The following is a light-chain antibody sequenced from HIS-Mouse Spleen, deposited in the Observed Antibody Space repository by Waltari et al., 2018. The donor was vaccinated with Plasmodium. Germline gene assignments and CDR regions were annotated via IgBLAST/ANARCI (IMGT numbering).Light chain of an antibody. Sequence: DIVITQSPAPLSVSPGERATLSCRASQRVSSNLAWYQQNPGQAPRLLIYGASTRATGIPARFSGSGSGTEFTLTISSLQSEDFAVYYCQQYNNWSFTFGPGTKVDIK. J-gene: IGKJ3*01. CDR2: GAS. V-gene: IGKV3-15*01. CDR1: QRVSSN. CDR3: QQYNNWSFT.